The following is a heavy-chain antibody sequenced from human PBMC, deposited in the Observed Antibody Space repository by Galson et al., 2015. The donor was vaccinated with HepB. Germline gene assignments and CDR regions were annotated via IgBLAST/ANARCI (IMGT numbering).Heavy chain of an antibody. V-gene: IGHV3-21*01. CDR1: GFTFSSYS. Sequence: SLRLSCAASGFTFSSYSMNWVRQAPGKGLEWVSSISSSSSYIYYADSVKGRFTISRDNAKNSLYLQMNSLRAEDTAVYYCASDEGSRYYYYYYMDVWGKGTTVTVSS. J-gene: IGHJ6*03. CDR2: ISSSSSYI. CDR3: ASDEGSRYYYYYYMDV.